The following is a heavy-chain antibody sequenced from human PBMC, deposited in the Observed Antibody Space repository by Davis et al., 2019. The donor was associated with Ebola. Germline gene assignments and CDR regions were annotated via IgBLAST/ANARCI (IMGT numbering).Heavy chain of an antibody. CDR3: AKFSRAGESD. D-gene: IGHD6-13*01. CDR1: GYTFTNYG. CDR2: INPHNGNT. Sequence: ASVKVSCKASGYTFTNYGINWVRQAPGQGLEWMGWINPHNGNTNYAQNVQGRVIMTSDTATTTAYMEVGSLRSDDTAVYYCAKFSRAGESDWGQGTLVTVSS. J-gene: IGHJ4*02. V-gene: IGHV1-18*01.